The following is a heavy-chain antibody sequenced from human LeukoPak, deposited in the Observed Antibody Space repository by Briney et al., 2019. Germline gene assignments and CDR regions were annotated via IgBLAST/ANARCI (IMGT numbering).Heavy chain of an antibody. V-gene: IGHV1-46*01. CDR1: GYTFTSYY. CDR3: ARDQVAGTYYYGMDV. J-gene: IGHJ6*02. Sequence: ASVKVSCKASGYTFTSYYMHWVRQAPGQGLEWMGIINPSGGSTNYAQKFQGRVTMTRDTSTSTVYMELSSLRSEDTAVYYCARDQVAGTYYYGMDVWGQGTTVTVSS. CDR2: INPSGGST. D-gene: IGHD6-19*01.